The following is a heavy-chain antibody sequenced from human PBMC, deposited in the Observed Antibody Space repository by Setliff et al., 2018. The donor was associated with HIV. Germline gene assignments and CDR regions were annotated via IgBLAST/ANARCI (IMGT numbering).Heavy chain of an antibody. V-gene: IGHV4-39*01. CDR3: ASRIYYYDSNNFLREEGFDP. D-gene: IGHD3-22*01. CDR2: IYHDGRT. CDR1: DDSFSTSDYW. J-gene: IGHJ5*02. Sequence: SETLSLTCTVSDDSFSTSDYWRAWVRQPPGKGLEWIGSIYHDGRTYYSPSLKSRVTISVDTSKNRFSLKLSSVTATDTAVYYCASRIYYYDSNNFLREEGFDPWGQGTLVTVSS.